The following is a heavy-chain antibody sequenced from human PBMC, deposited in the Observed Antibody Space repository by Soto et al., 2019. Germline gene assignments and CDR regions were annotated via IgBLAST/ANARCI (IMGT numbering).Heavy chain of an antibody. CDR1: GYTFTSYD. CDR3: AILYGSGSFYYGMDV. V-gene: IGHV1-8*01. Sequence: ASVKVSCKASGYTFTSYDINWVRQATGQGLEWMGWMNPNSGNTGYAQKFQGRVTMTRNTSISTAYMELSSLRSEDTAVYYCAILYGSGSFYYGMDVWRQGTTVTVSS. CDR2: MNPNSGNT. J-gene: IGHJ6*02. D-gene: IGHD3-10*01.